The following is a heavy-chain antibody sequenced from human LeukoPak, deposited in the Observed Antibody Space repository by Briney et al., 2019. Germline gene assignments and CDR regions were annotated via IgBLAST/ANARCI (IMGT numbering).Heavy chain of an antibody. J-gene: IGHJ4*02. CDR3: ARGSVTSDY. Sequence: ASVKVSCKASGYTSTGHYMHWVRQAPGQGLEWVGWINPDSGVTNYAQNFQGRVTMTRDTSISTAYMELSRLRSDDTAVYYCARGSVTSDYWGQGTLVTVSS. CDR2: INPDSGVT. V-gene: IGHV1-2*02. CDR1: GYTSTGHY. D-gene: IGHD2-21*02.